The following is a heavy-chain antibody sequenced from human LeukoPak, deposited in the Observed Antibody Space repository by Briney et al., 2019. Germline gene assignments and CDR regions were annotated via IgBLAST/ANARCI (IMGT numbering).Heavy chain of an antibody. V-gene: IGHV3-53*01. CDR2: IYSGGST. J-gene: IGHJ4*02. Sequence: GGSLRLSRAASGFTVSDNYISWVRQAPGKGLEWVSVIYSGGSTKYADSVKARFTVSRDNSKNTVYLQMNSLRADDTAVYYCARATLDNWGQGTLVTVSS. CDR3: ARATLDN. CDR1: GFTVSDNY.